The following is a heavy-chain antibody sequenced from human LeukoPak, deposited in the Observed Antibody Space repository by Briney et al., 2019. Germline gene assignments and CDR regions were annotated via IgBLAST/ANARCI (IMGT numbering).Heavy chain of an antibody. CDR3: ARASRINMVLDP. V-gene: IGHV3-53*01. CDR1: GFTVSDNY. Sequence: GGSLRLSCAASGFTVSDNYMSWVRQAPGKGLEWVSVVYGGDNTYYAGSVKGRFTISRDNSKNTLYLQMNSLRAEDTAVYYCARASRINMVLDPWGQGTLVTVSS. CDR2: VYGGDNT. J-gene: IGHJ5*02. D-gene: IGHD3-10*01.